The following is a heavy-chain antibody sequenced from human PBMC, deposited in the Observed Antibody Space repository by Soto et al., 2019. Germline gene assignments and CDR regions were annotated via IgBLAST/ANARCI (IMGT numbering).Heavy chain of an antibody. CDR1: GFTFSSYA. CDR3: AKDYYDSSGPP. V-gene: IGHV3-64*01. D-gene: IGHD3-22*01. J-gene: IGHJ5*02. CDR2: ISSNGGST. Sequence: GGSLRLSCAASGFTFSSYAMHWVRQAPGKGLEYVSAISSNGGSTYYANSVKGRFTISRDNSKNTLYLQMGSLRAEDMAVYYCAKDYYDSSGPPWGQGTLVTVSS.